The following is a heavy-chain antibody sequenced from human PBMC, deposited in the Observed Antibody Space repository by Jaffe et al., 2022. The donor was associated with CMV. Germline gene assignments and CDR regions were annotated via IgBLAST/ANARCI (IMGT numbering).Heavy chain of an antibody. J-gene: IGHJ4*02. CDR3: ARQIPNWNYFDY. D-gene: IGHD2-8*01. V-gene: IGHV4-59*08. CDR2: LYYSGST. Sequence: QVQLQESGPGLVKPSETLSLTCTVSGGSISTHYWSWIRQPPGKGLEWIGYLYYSGSTKYNPSLKSRVTILVDTSKNQFSLKLSSVTAADTAVYYCARQIPNWNYFDYWGQGTLVTVSS. CDR1: GGSISTHY.